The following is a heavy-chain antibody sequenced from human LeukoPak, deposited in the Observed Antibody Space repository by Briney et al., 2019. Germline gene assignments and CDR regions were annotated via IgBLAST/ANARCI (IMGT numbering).Heavy chain of an antibody. Sequence: SSESNYADSVKGRFTISRDNAKGSLYLQMNNLRAEDTAVYYCARSLAFDYWGQGTRVTVSS. CDR3: ARSLAFDY. CDR2: SSES. J-gene: IGHJ4*02. V-gene: IGHV3-11*06.